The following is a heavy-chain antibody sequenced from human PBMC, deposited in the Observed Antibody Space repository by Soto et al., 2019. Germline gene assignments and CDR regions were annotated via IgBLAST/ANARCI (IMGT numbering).Heavy chain of an antibody. J-gene: IGHJ4*02. V-gene: IGHV1-69*06. CDR1: GGTFTTYD. CDR3: ARDRSSSWYNGTFYFDS. Sequence: QVQLVQSGAEVRKPGSSVKVSCKASGGTFTTYDISWVRQAPGQGLEWMGGIIPLFDATKYAQKLQGRVTITADKSTGTAYMELSSLRSEATAMYYCARDRSSSWYNGTFYFDSWGQGTLVTVSS. CDR2: IIPLFDAT. D-gene: IGHD6-19*01.